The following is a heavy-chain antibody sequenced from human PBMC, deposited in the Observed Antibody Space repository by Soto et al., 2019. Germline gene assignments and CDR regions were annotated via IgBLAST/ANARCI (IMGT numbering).Heavy chain of an antibody. CDR3: ARDDILCSGGSCYGVPMDV. D-gene: IGHD2-15*01. J-gene: IGHJ6*03. CDR2: IQSGGTT. Sequence: EVQLVGSGGGLVQPGGSLRLSCAASGFTVSSKYMSWVRQAPGKGLEWVSLIQSGGTTYYADSVKGRFTISRDSSKNMLHLQMDSLRAEDTAVYYCARDDILCSGGSCYGVPMDVRGKGTTVTVSS. V-gene: IGHV3-66*01. CDR1: GFTVSSKY.